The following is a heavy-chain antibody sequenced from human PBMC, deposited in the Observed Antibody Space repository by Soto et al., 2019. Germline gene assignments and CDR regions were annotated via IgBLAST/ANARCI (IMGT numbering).Heavy chain of an antibody. J-gene: IGHJ4*02. CDR2: ISVSDAFI. Sequence: EVQLLESGGDLVQPGGSLRLSCAASGFNVDAFAVNWVRQAPGKGLEWVSGISVSDAFIYYADSVRGRFSISRDASENILYLQMNSLSVDDTALYYCTRETVAGITGLDYWGPGTLVTVSS. V-gene: IGHV3-23*01. CDR3: TRETVAGITGLDY. D-gene: IGHD1-20*01. CDR1: GFNVDAFA.